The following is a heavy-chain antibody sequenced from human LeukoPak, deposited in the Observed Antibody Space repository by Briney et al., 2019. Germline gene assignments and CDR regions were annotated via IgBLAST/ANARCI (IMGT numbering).Heavy chain of an antibody. V-gene: IGHV1-2*02. CDR3: ASEGRGYSYAVRD. CDR1: GYTFTGYY. J-gene: IGHJ4*02. Sequence: ASVKVSCKASGYTFTGYYMHWVRQAPGQGLEWMGWINPNSGGTNYARKFQGRVTMTRDTSISTAYMELSRLRSDDTAVYYCASEGRGYSYAVRDWGQGTLVTVSS. CDR2: INPNSGGT. D-gene: IGHD5-18*01.